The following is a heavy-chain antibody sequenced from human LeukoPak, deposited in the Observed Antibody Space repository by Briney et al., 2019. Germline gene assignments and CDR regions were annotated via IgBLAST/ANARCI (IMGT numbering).Heavy chain of an antibody. D-gene: IGHD3-22*01. CDR1: GLTFSSYG. V-gene: IGHV3-30*02. Sequence: PGGSLRLSCAASGLTFSSYGMHWVRQPPGKGLEWVAFIRYDGSNKYYADSVKGRFTISRDNSKNTLYLQMNSLRAEDTAVYYCAKDLTYYYDSSGYGDAFDIWGQGTMVTVSS. CDR3: AKDLTYYYDSSGYGDAFDI. CDR2: IRYDGSNK. J-gene: IGHJ3*02.